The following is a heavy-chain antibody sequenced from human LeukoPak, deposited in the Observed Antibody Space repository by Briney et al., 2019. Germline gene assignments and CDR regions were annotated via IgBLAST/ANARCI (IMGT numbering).Heavy chain of an antibody. J-gene: IGHJ6*03. CDR1: GYSISSGYY. CDR2: IYYSGST. CDR3: ARVGEFVVVTASTHSYYMDV. D-gene: IGHD2-21*02. Sequence: PSETLSLTCTVSGYSISSGYYWGWIRQPPGKGLEWIGSIYYSGSTYDNPSLKSRVTISVDTSKNQFSLKLSSVTAADTAVYYCARVGEFVVVTASTHSYYMDVWGKGTTVTVSS. V-gene: IGHV4-38-2*02.